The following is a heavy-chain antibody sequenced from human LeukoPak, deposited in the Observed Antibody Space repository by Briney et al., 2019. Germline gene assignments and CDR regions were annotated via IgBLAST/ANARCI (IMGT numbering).Heavy chain of an antibody. Sequence: GASVKVSCKASGYTFTSYGISWVRQAPGQGLEWMGWISAYNGNTNYAQKLQGRVTMTTDTSTSTAYMELRSLRSDDTAVYYCARAPPGYCSSTSCYRYYMDVWGKGTTVTVYS. CDR1: GYTFTSYG. CDR3: ARAPPGYCSSTSCYRYYMDV. J-gene: IGHJ6*03. D-gene: IGHD2-2*01. CDR2: ISAYNGNT. V-gene: IGHV1-18*01.